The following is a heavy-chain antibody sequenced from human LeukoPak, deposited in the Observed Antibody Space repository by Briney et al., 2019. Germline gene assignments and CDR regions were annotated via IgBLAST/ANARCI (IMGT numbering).Heavy chain of an antibody. V-gene: IGHV4-59*01. CDR2: VYYSGST. CDR1: GGSISNNY. Sequence: SETLSLTCTVSGGSISNNYWSWIRQPPGKGLEWIGYVYYSGSTNYNPSLKSRVTISVDTSKNQFSLNVSSVPAADTAVYYCAREGGSYRPLDYSGQGTLVTVSS. J-gene: IGHJ4*02. CDR3: AREGGSYRPLDY. D-gene: IGHD3-16*02.